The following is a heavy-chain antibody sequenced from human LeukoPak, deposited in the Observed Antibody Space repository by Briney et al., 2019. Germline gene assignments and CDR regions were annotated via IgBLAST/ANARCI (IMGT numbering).Heavy chain of an antibody. D-gene: IGHD2/OR15-2a*01. J-gene: IGHJ2*01. CDR3: AKAPNSYSVYWYFDL. CDR2: ISGSGGST. V-gene: IGHV3-23*01. Sequence: PGGSLRLSCAASGFTFSSYAMSWVRQAPGKGLEWVSAISGSGGSTYYADSVKGRFTISRDNSKNTLYLQMNSLRAEDTAVYYCAKAPNSYSVYWYFDLWGRGTLVTVSS. CDR1: GFTFSSYA.